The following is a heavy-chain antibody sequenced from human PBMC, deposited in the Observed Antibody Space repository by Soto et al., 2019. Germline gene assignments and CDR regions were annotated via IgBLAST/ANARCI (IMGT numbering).Heavy chain of an antibody. D-gene: IGHD6-19*01. V-gene: IGHV3-7*01. CDR1: GFTFSNYW. Sequence: GGSLRLSCAASGFTFSNYWMSWVRQAPGKGLEWVANINQDGSEKHYVDSVKGRFTISRDNAKNSLYLQMNSLRAEDTAVYYCAGNSGWYVYWGQGTLVTVSS. J-gene: IGHJ4*02. CDR2: INQDGSEK. CDR3: AGNSGWYVY.